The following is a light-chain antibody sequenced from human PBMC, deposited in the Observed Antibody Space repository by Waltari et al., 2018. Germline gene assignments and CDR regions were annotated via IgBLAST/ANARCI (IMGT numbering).Light chain of an antibody. J-gene: IGLJ3*02. Sequence: QTVVTQEPSFSVSPGGTVTLTCCLSAGSGSTNYFPRWFQPTPGPAPRPPIYTTNPRSSGVPDRFSGSILDNKAALTITGAQADDESDYYCLLYMGSGSWVFGGGTKLTVL. V-gene: IGLV8-61*01. CDR1: AGSGSTNYF. CDR2: TTN. CDR3: LLYMGSGSWV.